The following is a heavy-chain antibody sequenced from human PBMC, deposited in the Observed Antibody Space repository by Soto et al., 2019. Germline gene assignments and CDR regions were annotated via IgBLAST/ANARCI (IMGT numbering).Heavy chain of an antibody. CDR3: ARDENWGYVRIDP. J-gene: IGHJ5*02. D-gene: IGHD7-27*01. V-gene: IGHV4-34*01. Sequence: SETLSLTCAVYGGSFSGYFWSWIRQPPGKGLEWIGEINHSGSTNYNPSLKSRVTISADTSKNQFSLNLTSVTAADTAVYYCARDENWGYVRIDPWSPGTLVTVSS. CDR1: GGSFSGYF. CDR2: INHSGST.